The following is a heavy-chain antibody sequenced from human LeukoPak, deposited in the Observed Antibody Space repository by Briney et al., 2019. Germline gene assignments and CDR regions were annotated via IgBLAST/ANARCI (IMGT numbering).Heavy chain of an antibody. V-gene: IGHV1-18*01. D-gene: IGHD6-19*01. CDR3: ARAPPPNRSGWYPRWKGYYFDY. Sequence: ASVKVSCKASGYTFTSYGISWVRQAPGQGLEWMGWISAYNGNTNYAQKLLGRVTMTTDTSTSTAYMELRSLRSDDTAVYYCARAPPPNRSGWYPRWKGYYFDYWGQGTLVTVSS. CDR1: GYTFTSYG. CDR2: ISAYNGNT. J-gene: IGHJ4*02.